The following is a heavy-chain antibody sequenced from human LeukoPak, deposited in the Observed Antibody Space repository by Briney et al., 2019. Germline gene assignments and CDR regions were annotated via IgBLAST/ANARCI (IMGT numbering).Heavy chain of an antibody. V-gene: IGHV3-23*01. J-gene: IGHJ1*01. CDR3: AKERTGTTGFQH. CDR1: GFSFTNYA. Sequence: GGSLRLSCAASGFSFTNYAMSWVRQAPGQGLEWVSTISDNGRNTYYVDSVKGRFTISRDTSKNMLFLQMNSLRAEDTAVYYCAKERTGTTGFQHWGQGALVTVSS. CDR2: ISDNGRNT. D-gene: IGHD1-14*01.